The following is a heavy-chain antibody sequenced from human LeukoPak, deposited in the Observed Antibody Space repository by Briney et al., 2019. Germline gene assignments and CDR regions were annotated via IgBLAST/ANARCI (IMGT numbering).Heavy chain of an antibody. D-gene: IGHD6-13*01. Sequence: GGSLRLSCAASGFTFSSYSMNWVRQAPGKGLEWVSYISSSGSTIYYADSVKGRFTISRDNAKNSLYLQMNSLRAEDTAVYYCARDHSAAGIDYWGQGTLVTVSS. V-gene: IGHV3-48*04. CDR2: ISSSGSTI. CDR3: ARDHSAAGIDY. J-gene: IGHJ4*02. CDR1: GFTFSSYS.